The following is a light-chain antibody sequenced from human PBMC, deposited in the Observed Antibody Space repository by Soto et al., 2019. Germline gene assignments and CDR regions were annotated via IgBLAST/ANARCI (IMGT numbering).Light chain of an antibody. J-gene: IGKJ2*01. CDR1: QSVSSN. Sequence: EIVMTQSPATLSVSPGDRATLSCRASQSVSSNLGWYHQKPGQAPRLLIYGASTRSTGSPARFSGSGSGTEFILTISSLQSEDFVVYYCQQYNNWPPYTFGQGTKVEIK. V-gene: IGKV3-15*01. CDR2: GAS. CDR3: QQYNNWPPYT.